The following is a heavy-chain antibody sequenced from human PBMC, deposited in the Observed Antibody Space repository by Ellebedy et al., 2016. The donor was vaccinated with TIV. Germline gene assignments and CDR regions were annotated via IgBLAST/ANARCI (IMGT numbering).Heavy chain of an antibody. D-gene: IGHD5-24*01. Sequence: GGSLRLSXAASGFTFRDYVMHWVRQAPGRGLEWVAAISFAGNHKHYADAVQGRFTISGDNSKNTLYLQMNSLTSEDTAVYYCARLMEVATVVYYYGMDVWGQGTTVTVSS. CDR2: ISFAGNHK. CDR1: GFTFRDYV. V-gene: IGHV3-30-3*01. J-gene: IGHJ6*02. CDR3: ARLMEVATVVYYYGMDV.